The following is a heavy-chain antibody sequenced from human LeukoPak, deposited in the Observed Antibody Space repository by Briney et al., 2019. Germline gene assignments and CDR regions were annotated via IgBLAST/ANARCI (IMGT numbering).Heavy chain of an antibody. CDR2: ISGSGGTT. CDR3: AKERSSEDYPYYFDS. CDR1: GFRFSNYA. Sequence: PGGSLRLSCGASGFRFSNYAMTWVRQAPGRGLKWVSGISGSGGTTFYADSVRGRFTISRDNSRDTLYLLMNSLRAEDTAVYYCAKERSSEDYPYYFDSWGQGTLSPSPQ. V-gene: IGHV3-23*01. D-gene: IGHD3-22*01. J-gene: IGHJ4*02.